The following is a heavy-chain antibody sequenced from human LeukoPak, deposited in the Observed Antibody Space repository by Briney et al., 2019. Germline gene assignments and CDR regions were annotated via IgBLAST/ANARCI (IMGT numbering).Heavy chain of an antibody. CDR2: VSGSGTYT. CDR1: GFTFSNYA. J-gene: IGHJ4*02. V-gene: IGHV3-23*01. D-gene: IGHD1-14*01. Sequence: GGSLRLSCAASGFTFSNYAMNWVRQAPGKGLEWVSGVSGSGTYTFYTDSVKGRFTISRDNSKNTLYLQMNSLRAEDTAVYYCAESEDAFDYWGQGTLVTVSS. CDR3: AESEDAFDY.